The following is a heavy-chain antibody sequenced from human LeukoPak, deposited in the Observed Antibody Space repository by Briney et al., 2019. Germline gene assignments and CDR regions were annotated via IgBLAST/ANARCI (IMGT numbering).Heavy chain of an antibody. J-gene: IGHJ4*02. V-gene: IGHV4-59*01. D-gene: IGHD3-22*01. CDR1: GGSISNYY. CDR3: ARGGVDYDSSGLIDY. Sequence: PSETLSLTCTVSGGSISNYYWNWLRQPPGKGLEWIGYIYYSGTTNYNPSLKSRVTMSLDTSKNQFSLRVTSVTAPDTAVYYCARGGVDYDSSGLIDYRGQGTLVTVSS. CDR2: IYYSGTT.